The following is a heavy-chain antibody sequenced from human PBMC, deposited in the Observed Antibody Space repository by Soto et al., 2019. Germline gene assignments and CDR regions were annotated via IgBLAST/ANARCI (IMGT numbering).Heavy chain of an antibody. CDR1: GFTFSSYW. CDR2: INSDGSST. CDR3: ASLASGYYPIYYYYYMDV. V-gene: IGHV3-74*01. D-gene: IGHD3-22*01. J-gene: IGHJ6*03. Sequence: EVQLVESGGGLVQPGGSLRLSCAASGFTFSSYWMHWVRQAPGKGLVWVSRINSDGSSTSYADSVKGRFTISRDNAKNTLYLQMNSLRAEDTAVYYCASLASGYYPIYYYYYMDVWGKGTTVTVSS.